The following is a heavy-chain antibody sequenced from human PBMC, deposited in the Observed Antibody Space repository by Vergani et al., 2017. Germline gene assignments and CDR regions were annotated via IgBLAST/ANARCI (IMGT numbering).Heavy chain of an antibody. V-gene: IGHV3-23*04. J-gene: IGHJ4*02. CDR1: GFTFSSYA. CDR3: AKDGLWDYSGSPD. CDR2: ISGSGGST. D-gene: IGHD1-26*01. Sequence: VQLVESGGGVVQPGRSLRLSCAASGFTFSSYAMSWVRQAPGKGLEWVSAISGSGGSTYYADSVKGRFTISRDNSKNTLYLQMNSLRAEDTAVYYCAKDGLWDYSGSPDWGQGTLVTVSS.